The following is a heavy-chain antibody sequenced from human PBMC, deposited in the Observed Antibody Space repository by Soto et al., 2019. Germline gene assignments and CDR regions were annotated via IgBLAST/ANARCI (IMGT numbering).Heavy chain of an antibody. CDR2: ISGSGGST. V-gene: IGHV3-23*01. D-gene: IGHD3-9*01. J-gene: IGHJ4*02. Sequence: GGSLRLSCAASGFTFSSYAMSWVRQAPGKGLEWVSAISGSGGSTYYADSVKGRFTISRDNSKNTLYLQMNSLRAEDTAVYYCAKDLPPYYDILTGYFDYWGQGTLVPVSS. CDR3: AKDLPPYYDILTGYFDY. CDR1: GFTFSSYA.